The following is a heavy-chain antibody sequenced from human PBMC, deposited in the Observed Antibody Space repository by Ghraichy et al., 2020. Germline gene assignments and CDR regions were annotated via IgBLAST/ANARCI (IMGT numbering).Heavy chain of an antibody. CDR3: ARDRTTLAVYYYYGMDV. Sequence: SETLSLTCAVYGGSFSGYYWSWIRQPPGKGLEWIGEINHSGSTNYNPSLKSRVTISVDTSKNQFSLKLSSVTAADTAVYYCARDRTTLAVYYYYGMDVWGQGTTVTVSS. V-gene: IGHV4-34*01. CDR1: GGSFSGYY. J-gene: IGHJ6*02. D-gene: IGHD2/OR15-2a*01. CDR2: INHSGST.